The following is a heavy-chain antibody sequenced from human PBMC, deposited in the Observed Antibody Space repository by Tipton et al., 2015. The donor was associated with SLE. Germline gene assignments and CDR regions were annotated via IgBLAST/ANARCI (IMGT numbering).Heavy chain of an antibody. J-gene: IGHJ6*02. CDR2: IWYDGSNK. V-gene: IGHV3-33*06. Sequence: SLRLSCAAFGFTFSNYGMHWVRQAPGKGLEWVAVIWYDGSNKYYADSVKGRFTISRDNSKNTLYLQMNSLRAEDTAVYYCAKDFLDCAGCTCYHVDYHYGLDVWGQGTTVTVSS. D-gene: IGHD2-15*01. CDR1: GFTFSNYG. CDR3: AKDFLDCAGCTCYHVDYHYGLDV.